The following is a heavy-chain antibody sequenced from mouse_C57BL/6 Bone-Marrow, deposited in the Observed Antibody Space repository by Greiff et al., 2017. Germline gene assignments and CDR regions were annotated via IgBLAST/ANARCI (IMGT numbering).Heavy chain of an antibody. V-gene: IGHV1-69*01. CDR1: GYTFTSYW. Sequence: QVQLQQPGAELVMPGASVKLSCKASGYTFTSYWMHWVKQRPGQGLEWIGEIDPSDGYTNYNQKFKGKSTLTVDKSSSTAYMQLSSLTSEDSAVYYCARSVTTIPSFDYEGQGTTLTVSS. J-gene: IGHJ2*01. CDR2: IDPSDGYT. CDR3: ARSVTTIPSFDY. D-gene: IGHD2-12*01.